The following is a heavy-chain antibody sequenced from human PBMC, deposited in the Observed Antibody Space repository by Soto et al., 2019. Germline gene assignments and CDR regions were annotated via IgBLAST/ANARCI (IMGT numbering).Heavy chain of an antibody. CDR2: ISSSSSTI. D-gene: IGHD4-17*01. J-gene: IGHJ6*03. Sequence: PGGSLRLSCAASGFTFSSYSMNWVRQAPGKGLEWVSYISSSSSTIYYADSVKGRFTISRDNAKNSLYLQMNSLRDEDTAVYYCAIDNTPDSGDYRDYYDMDVWGKGTTVTVSS. CDR3: AIDNTPDSGDYRDYYDMDV. V-gene: IGHV3-48*02. CDR1: GFTFSSYS.